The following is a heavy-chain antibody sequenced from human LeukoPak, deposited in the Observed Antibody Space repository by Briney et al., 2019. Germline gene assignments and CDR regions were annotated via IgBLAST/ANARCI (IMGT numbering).Heavy chain of an antibody. J-gene: IGHJ6*03. CDR1: GFTFSSYG. Sequence: GGSLRLSCAASGFTFSSYGMHWVRQAPGKGLEWVSVIYSGGRTYYADSVKGRFIISRDNSKNTLYLQMNSLRAEDTAVYYCARVYYGSGSLHYYYYYMDVWGKGTTVTISS. CDR3: ARVYYGSGSLHYYYYYMDV. V-gene: IGHV3-53*01. CDR2: IYSGGRT. D-gene: IGHD3-10*01.